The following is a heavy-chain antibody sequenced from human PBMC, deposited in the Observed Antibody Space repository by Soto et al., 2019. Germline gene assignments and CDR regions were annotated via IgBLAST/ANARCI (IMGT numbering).Heavy chain of an antibody. Sequence: QVQLVESGGGVVQPGRSLSLSCAASGFTFSSYGMHWVRQAPGKGLEWVAVIWYDGSNKYYADSVKGRFTISRDNSKNTLYLQMNRLRAEDTAVYYCARGVLWFGEFYFDYWGQGTLVTVSS. CDR3: ARGVLWFGEFYFDY. V-gene: IGHV3-33*01. D-gene: IGHD3-10*01. CDR1: GFTFSSYG. J-gene: IGHJ4*02. CDR2: IWYDGSNK.